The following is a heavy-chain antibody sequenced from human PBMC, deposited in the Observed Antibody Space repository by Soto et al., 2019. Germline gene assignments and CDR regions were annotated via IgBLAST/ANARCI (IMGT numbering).Heavy chain of an antibody. Sequence: SLRLSCAASGFTFSSYWMTWLRQAPGKGLEWVANINPDGSAKYYVDSVKGRLTISRDNAKNSRYLQMNSLRVEDTAVYYCAAPPTRNVYFNHWGQGALVIVSS. CDR3: AAPPTRNVYFNH. V-gene: IGHV3-7*01. D-gene: IGHD3-16*01. CDR1: GFTFSSYW. J-gene: IGHJ1*01. CDR2: INPDGSAK.